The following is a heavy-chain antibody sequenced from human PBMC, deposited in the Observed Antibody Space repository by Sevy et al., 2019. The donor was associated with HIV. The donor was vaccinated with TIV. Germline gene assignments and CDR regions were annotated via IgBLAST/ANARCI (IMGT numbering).Heavy chain of an antibody. CDR1: GFTFDEHA. CDR2: IRWSGDSF. J-gene: IGHJ6*02. V-gene: IGHV3-9*01. Sequence: GGSLRLSCKTSGFTFDEHAMHWVRQGPGKGLEWVSSIRWSGDSFAYADSVQGRFTISRDNIKSSLSLQMDSLRPEDTAVYFCAKSKVASVYHYYGLDVWGQGTAVTVSS. CDR3: AKSKVASVYHYYGLDV.